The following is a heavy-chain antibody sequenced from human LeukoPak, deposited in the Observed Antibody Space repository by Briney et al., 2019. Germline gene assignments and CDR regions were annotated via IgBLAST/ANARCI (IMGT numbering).Heavy chain of an antibody. CDR3: ASDSPGYCSGGSCYGLDY. J-gene: IGHJ4*02. CDR1: GFTFSSYS. Sequence: GGSLRLSCAASGFTFSSYSMNWVRQAPGKGLEWVSSMSNSSSYIYYADSVKGRFTISRDNAKNSLYLQMNSLRAEDTAVYYCASDSPGYCSGGSCYGLDYWGQGTLVTVSS. V-gene: IGHV3-21*01. CDR2: MSNSSSYI. D-gene: IGHD2-15*01.